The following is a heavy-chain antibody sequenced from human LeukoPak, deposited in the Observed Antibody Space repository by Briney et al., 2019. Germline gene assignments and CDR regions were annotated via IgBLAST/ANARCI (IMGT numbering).Heavy chain of an antibody. CDR3: ARDGTGTQHGNYYGMDV. CDR1: GDSISSTTYY. J-gene: IGHJ6*02. D-gene: IGHD1-1*01. Sequence: SETLSLTCTVSGDSISSTTYYWGWIRQPPGKGLEWIGSVYYSGTTYYSPSLKSRVTISVDTSKNQFSLKLSSVTAADTAVYYCARDGTGTQHGNYYGMDVWGQGTTVTVSS. CDR2: VYYSGTT. V-gene: IGHV4-39*07.